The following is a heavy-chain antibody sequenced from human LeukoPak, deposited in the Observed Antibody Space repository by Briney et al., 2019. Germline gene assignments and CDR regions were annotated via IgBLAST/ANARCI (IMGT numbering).Heavy chain of an antibody. CDR2: INPSGGST. CDR3: ARDPHGMYYFDY. V-gene: IGHV1-46*01. CDR1: GYIFTSYY. J-gene: IGHJ4*02. Sequence: ASVKVSCKASGYIFTSYYMHWVRQAPGQGLERMGIINPSGGSTSYAQKFQGRVTMTRDTSTSTVYMELSSLRSEDTAVYYCARDPHGMYYFDYWGQGTLVTVSS. D-gene: IGHD5-24*01.